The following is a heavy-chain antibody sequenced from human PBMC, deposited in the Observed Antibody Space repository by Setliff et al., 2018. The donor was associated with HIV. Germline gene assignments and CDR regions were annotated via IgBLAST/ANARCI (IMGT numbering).Heavy chain of an antibody. Sequence: GGSLRLSCAASGFTFSDYYMTWIRHVPGKGLEWVSHISGVGSYIYYADSVKGRFTISRDNAKNSLYLQMNSLRAEDMALYYCAKAPGYSSGPTDYWGQGTLVTVSS. V-gene: IGHV3-11*01. J-gene: IGHJ4*02. CDR1: GFTFSDYY. CDR2: ISGVGSYI. D-gene: IGHD6-19*01. CDR3: AKAPGYSSGPTDY.